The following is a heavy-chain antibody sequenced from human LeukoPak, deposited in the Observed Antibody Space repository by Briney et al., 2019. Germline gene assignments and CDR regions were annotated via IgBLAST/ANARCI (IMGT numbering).Heavy chain of an antibody. CDR3: ARGSTTVTTESWFDP. J-gene: IGHJ5*02. CDR1: GGSISSGDYY. V-gene: IGHV4-30-4*01. D-gene: IGHD4-17*01. Sequence: SETLSLTCTVSGGSISSGDYYWSWIRQPPGKGLEWLGYIYYSGSTYYDPSLKSRVTISVDTSKNQFSLKLSSVTAADTAVYYCARGSTTVTTESWFDPWGQGTLVTVSS. CDR2: IYYSGST.